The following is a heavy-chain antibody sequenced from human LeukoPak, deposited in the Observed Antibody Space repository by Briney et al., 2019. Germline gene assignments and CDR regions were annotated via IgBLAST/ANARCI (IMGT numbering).Heavy chain of an antibody. V-gene: IGHV4-61*02. CDR3: ATPSTWSGPYYFDY. D-gene: IGHD3-3*01. CDR2: FYTGGST. Sequence: PSETLTLTCTVSGGSVSSGSYYWSWIRQPAGKGLEWIGRFYTGGSTNYNPSLKSRVTISVDTSKNQFSLKLSSVTAADTAVYYCATPSTWSGPYYFDYWGQGTLVTVSS. J-gene: IGHJ4*02. CDR1: GGSVSSGSYY.